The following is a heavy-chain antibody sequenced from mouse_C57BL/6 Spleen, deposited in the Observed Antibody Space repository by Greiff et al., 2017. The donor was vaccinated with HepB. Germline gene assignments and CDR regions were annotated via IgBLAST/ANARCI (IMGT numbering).Heavy chain of an antibody. J-gene: IGHJ2*01. D-gene: IGHD2-4*01. Sequence: LMKPGASVKISCKASGYSFTDYNMNWVKQSNGKSLEWIGVINPNYGTTSYNQKFKGKATLTVDQSSSTAYMQLNSLTSEDSAVYYCARMGQYDYDGYYFDYWGQGTTLTVSS. V-gene: IGHV1-39*01. CDR1: GYSFTDYN. CDR2: INPNYGTT. CDR3: ARMGQYDYDGYYFDY.